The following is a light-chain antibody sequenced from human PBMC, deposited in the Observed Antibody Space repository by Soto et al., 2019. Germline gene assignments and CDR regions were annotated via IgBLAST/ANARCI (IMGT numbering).Light chain of an antibody. J-gene: IGLJ2*01. CDR3: LLSYSGANVV. CDR1: TGAVTSGHY. CDR2: DTS. Sequence: QAVLTQEPSLTVSPGGTVTLTCGSSTGAVTSGHYPYWFQQKPGQAPRTLIYDTSNKHSWTPARFSGSLLGGKAALTLSGAQPEDEAEYYCLLSYSGANVVFGGGTKVTVL. V-gene: IGLV7-46*01.